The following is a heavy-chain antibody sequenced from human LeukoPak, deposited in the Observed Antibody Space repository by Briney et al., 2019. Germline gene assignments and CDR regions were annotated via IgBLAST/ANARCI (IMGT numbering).Heavy chain of an antibody. Sequence: SETPSLTCAIYGGSVSGYYWSWIRQPPGKGLEWIGEIKHGGSTKYNSSLKSRVTISIDTSKNQFSLKLSSVTAADTAVYYCARHLLRTSTSFDYWDQGNLVTVSS. CDR2: IKHGGST. J-gene: IGHJ4*02. D-gene: IGHD1-14*01. V-gene: IGHV4-34*01. CDR3: ARHLLRTSTSFDY. CDR1: GGSVSGYY.